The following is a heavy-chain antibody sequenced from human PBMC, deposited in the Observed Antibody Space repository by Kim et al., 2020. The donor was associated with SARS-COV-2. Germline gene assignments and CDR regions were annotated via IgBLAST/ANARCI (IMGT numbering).Heavy chain of an antibody. J-gene: IGHJ4*02. CDR3: AKVNHHYGGYDY. CDR2: IGSTPDSYIT. V-gene: IGHV3-72*01. CDR1: GFTFSGNY. D-gene: IGHD4-17*01. Sequence: GGSLRLSCAASGFTFSGNYMDWVRQTPGKGPEWVGRIGSTPDSYITVYAASVKGRFTFSRDDSKNSVYLQMNSLKTEDTAVYYCAKVNHHYGGYDYWGQGTLVTVSS.